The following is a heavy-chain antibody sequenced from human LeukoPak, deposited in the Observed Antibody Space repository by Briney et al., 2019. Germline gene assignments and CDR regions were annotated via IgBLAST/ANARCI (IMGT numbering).Heavy chain of an antibody. Sequence: SETLSLTCRVSGDSLSYDLWAWIRQPPGKGLEWIGYMYYTGSTNYNPSLKSRVTISLATSKNQFSLKLSPVTAADPAVYYWARVSAAYCLDVCGRGTTVTVSS. D-gene: IGHD2-21*02. J-gene: IGHJ6*02. CDR2: MYYTGST. CDR1: GDSLSYDL. CDR3: ARVSAAYCLDV. V-gene: IGHV4-59*01.